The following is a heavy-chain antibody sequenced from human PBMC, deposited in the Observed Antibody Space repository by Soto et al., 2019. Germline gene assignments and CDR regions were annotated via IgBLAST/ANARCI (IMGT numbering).Heavy chain of an antibody. CDR2: IWYDGSNK. V-gene: IGHV3-33*01. Sequence: QVQLVESGGGVVQPGRSLRLSCAASGFTFSSYGMHWVRQAPGKGLEWVAVIWYDGSNKYYADSVKGRFTISRDNSKNTLYLQMNSLRAEDTAVYYCAREYRYSDPPPYGMDVWGQGTTVTVSS. CDR1: GFTFSSYG. J-gene: IGHJ6*02. CDR3: AREYRYSDPPPYGMDV. D-gene: IGHD3-9*01.